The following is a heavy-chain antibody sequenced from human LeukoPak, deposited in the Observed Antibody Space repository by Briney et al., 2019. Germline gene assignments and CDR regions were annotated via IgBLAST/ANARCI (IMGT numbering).Heavy chain of an antibody. Sequence: PSETLSLTCTLSAGSISSSNYYWGWIRQPPGKGLEWIATIYYSGSTYYNPSLKSRVTISVDTSKNQFSLKVSSVSAPDTAVYYCASSRWYYYFDSWGQGTLVTVSS. CDR3: ASSRWYYYFDS. D-gene: IGHD2-15*01. CDR1: AGSISSSNYY. V-gene: IGHV4-39*01. J-gene: IGHJ4*02. CDR2: IYYSGST.